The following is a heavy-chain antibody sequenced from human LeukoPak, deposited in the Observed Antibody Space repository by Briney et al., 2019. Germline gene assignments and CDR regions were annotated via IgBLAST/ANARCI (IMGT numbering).Heavy chain of an antibody. Sequence: GGSLRLSCAASGFTFSSYAMHWVRQAPGKGLEWVAVISYDGSNKYYADSVEGRFTISRDNSKNTLYLQMNSLRAEDTAVYYCARDGDYYDSSGYYYYFDYWGQGTLVTVSS. CDR3: ARDGDYYDSSGYYYYFDY. V-gene: IGHV3-30-3*01. CDR1: GFTFSSYA. CDR2: ISYDGSNK. J-gene: IGHJ4*02. D-gene: IGHD3-22*01.